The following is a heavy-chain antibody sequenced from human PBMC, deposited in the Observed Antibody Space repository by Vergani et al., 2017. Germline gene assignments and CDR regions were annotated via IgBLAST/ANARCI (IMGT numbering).Heavy chain of an antibody. CDR3: AREICGRELYYDDSSGSNGPYGMDV. Sequence: EVQLVESGGGLVQPGGSLRLSCAASGFTFSSYEMNWVRQAPGKGLEWVSYISRIGSTIYYADSVKGRFTIARDNTKNSLYLQMNSLRAEDTAVYYCAREICGRELYYDDSSGSNGPYGMDVWGQGTTVTVSS. CDR1: GFTFSSYE. J-gene: IGHJ6*02. D-gene: IGHD3-22*01. CDR2: ISRIGSTI. V-gene: IGHV3-48*03.